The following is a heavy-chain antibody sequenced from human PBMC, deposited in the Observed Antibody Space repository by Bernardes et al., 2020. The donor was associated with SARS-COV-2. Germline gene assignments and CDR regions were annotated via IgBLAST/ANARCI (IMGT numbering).Heavy chain of an antibody. V-gene: IGHV4-31*03. CDR1: GGSISSGGYY. Sequence: SETLSLTCTVSGGSISSGGYYWSWIRQHPGKGLEWIGYIYYSGSTYYNPSLKSRVTISVDTSKNQFSLKLSSVTAADTAVYYCASSGYSRQTRGYDYWGQGTLVTVSS. CDR3: ASSGYSRQTRGYDY. CDR2: IYYSGST. D-gene: IGHD6-13*01. J-gene: IGHJ4*02.